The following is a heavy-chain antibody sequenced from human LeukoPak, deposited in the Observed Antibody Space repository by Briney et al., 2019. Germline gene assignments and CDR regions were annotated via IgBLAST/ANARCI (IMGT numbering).Heavy chain of an antibody. CDR3: AKGRSGWYEGLDY. CDR2: ISHGGDSA. Sequence: PGGSLRLSCTASGFTFNTYAMTWVRQAPGKGLEWVSVISHGGDSAWYADSVKGRFTISRDNSKSTLFLQMNSLRADDTAIYYCAKGRSGWYEGLDYWGQGILVTVSS. J-gene: IGHJ4*02. V-gene: IGHV3-23*01. CDR1: GFTFNTYA. D-gene: IGHD6-19*01.